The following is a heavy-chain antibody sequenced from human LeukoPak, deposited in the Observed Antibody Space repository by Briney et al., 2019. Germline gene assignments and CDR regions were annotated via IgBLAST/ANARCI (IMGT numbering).Heavy chain of an antibody. CDR1: GYTFTSYG. V-gene: IGHV1-18*01. Sequence: ASVKVSCKASGYTFTSYGISWVRQAPGQGLEWMGWISAYNGNTNYAQKLQGRVTMTTDTSTSTADMELRSLRSDDTAVYYCARVVYYGSGSYTINDYWGQGTLVTVSS. CDR3: ARVVYYGSGSYTINDY. J-gene: IGHJ4*02. D-gene: IGHD3-10*01. CDR2: ISAYNGNT.